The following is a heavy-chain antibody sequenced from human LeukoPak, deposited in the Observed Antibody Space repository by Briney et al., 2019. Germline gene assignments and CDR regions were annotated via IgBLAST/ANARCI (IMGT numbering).Heavy chain of an antibody. V-gene: IGHV4-59*01. CDR3: TRGTPYYYGSGSYYMGNWFDP. CDR2: IYYSGST. D-gene: IGHD3-10*01. CDR1: GGSISSYY. Sequence: SETLSLTCTVSGGSISSYYWSWIRQPPGKGLEWIGYIYYSGSTNYNPSLKSRVTISVETSKNQFSLKLSSVTAADTAVYYCTRGTPYYYGSGSYYMGNWFDPWGQGTLVTVSS. J-gene: IGHJ5*02.